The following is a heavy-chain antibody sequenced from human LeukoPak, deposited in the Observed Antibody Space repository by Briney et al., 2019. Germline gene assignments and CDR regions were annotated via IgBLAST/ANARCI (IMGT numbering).Heavy chain of an antibody. CDR3: ARDRSYFDY. D-gene: IGHD2-15*01. Sequence: PGGSLRLSCAASGFVVSTNYMNWVRQSPWKGLEWVSLLYSDGTTYYADSVKGRFTISRDNSKNTLYLQMNSLRAEDTAMYYCARDRSYFDYWGQGTLVTVSS. J-gene: IGHJ4*02. V-gene: IGHV3-53*01. CDR2: LYSDGTT. CDR1: GFVVSTNY.